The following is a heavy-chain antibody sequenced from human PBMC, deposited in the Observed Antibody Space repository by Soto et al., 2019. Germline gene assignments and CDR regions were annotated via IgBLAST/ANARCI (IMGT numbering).Heavy chain of an antibody. CDR1: GYTLTELS. V-gene: IGHV1-24*01. D-gene: IGHD3-22*01. Sequence: TSVKVSCKVSGYTLTELSMHWVRQAPGKGLEWMGGFDPEDGETIYAQKFQGRVTMTEDTSTDTAYMELSSLRSEDTAVYYCAIIGKYYFANSDNYFDFWGQGYLVPVSS. CDR3: AIIGKYYFANSDNYFDF. CDR2: FDPEDGET. J-gene: IGHJ4*02.